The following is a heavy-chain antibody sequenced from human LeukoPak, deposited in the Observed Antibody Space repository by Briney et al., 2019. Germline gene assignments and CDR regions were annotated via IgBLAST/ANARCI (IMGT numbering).Heavy chain of an antibody. Sequence: ASVKVSCKASGYTFSGYYMHWVRQAPGQGHEWMGWISPKSGDTNYAQNFQGRVTMTRDTSISTAYMELSRLTSDNTAVYYCARGRDKTTSPAIDYWGQGTLVTVSS. J-gene: IGHJ4*02. CDR1: GYTFSGYY. D-gene: IGHD2-2*01. V-gene: IGHV1-2*02. CDR3: ARGRDKTTSPAIDY. CDR2: ISPKSGDT.